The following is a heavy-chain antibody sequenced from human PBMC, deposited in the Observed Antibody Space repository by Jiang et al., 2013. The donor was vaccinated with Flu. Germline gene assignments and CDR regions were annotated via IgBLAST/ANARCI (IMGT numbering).Heavy chain of an antibody. J-gene: IGHJ6*03. V-gene: IGHV4-34*01. CDR2: SIIVEPP. CDR3: ARVRELAVFYYMDV. Sequence: WSWIRQPPREGAWSGSGKSIIVEPPTTTRPSKSRVTISLDTSKNQFALRLSSVTAADTAVYYCARVRELAVFYYMDVWGNGTTVTVSS. D-gene: IGHD1-7*01.